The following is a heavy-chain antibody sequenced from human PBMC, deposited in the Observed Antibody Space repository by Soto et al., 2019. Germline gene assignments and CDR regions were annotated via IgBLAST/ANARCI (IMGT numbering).Heavy chain of an antibody. V-gene: IGHV4-59*01. CDR1: GGSISSYY. Sequence: QVQLQESGPGLVKPSETLSLTCTVSGGSISSYYWSWIRQPPGKGLEWIGYIYYSGSTTYNPSLNSRLPISVDTSKNQFSLQLSSVTAADTAVYYCARDSKDAFDIWGQGTMVTVSS. CDR3: ARDSKDAFDI. CDR2: IYYSGST. J-gene: IGHJ3*02.